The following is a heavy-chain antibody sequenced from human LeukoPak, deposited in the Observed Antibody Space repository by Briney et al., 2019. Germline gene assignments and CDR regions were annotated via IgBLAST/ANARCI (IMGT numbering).Heavy chain of an antibody. V-gene: IGHV1-69*13. J-gene: IGHJ4*02. CDR1: GGTFSSYA. CDR3: ARGPSSGY. D-gene: IGHD6-19*01. CDR2: IIPIFGTA. Sequence: SVKVSCKASGGTFSSYAISWVRQAPGQGLEWMGGIIPIFGTANYAQKFQGRVTTTADESTSTAYMELRSLRSDDTAVYYCARGPSSGYWGQGTLVTVSS.